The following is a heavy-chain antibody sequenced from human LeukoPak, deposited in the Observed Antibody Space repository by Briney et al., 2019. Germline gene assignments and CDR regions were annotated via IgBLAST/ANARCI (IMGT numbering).Heavy chain of an antibody. D-gene: IGHD2-15*01. CDR1: GYTFTSYG. Sequence: ASVKVSCKASGYTFTSYGISWVRQAPGQGLEWMGWISAYNGNTNYAQKLQGRVTMTTDTSTSTAYMELSSLRSEDMAVHYCARDERYCSGGSCSDYGDYGGYFDYWGQGTLVTVSS. CDR3: ARDERYCSGGSCSDYGDYGGYFDY. V-gene: IGHV1-18*03. J-gene: IGHJ4*02. CDR2: ISAYNGNT.